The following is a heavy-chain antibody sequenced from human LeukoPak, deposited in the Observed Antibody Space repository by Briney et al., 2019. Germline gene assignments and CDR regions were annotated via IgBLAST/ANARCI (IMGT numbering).Heavy chain of an antibody. Sequence: GSLRLSCAASGFTFSSYGMHWVRQAPGKGLEWVAFIRYDGSNKYYADSVKGRFTISRDNSKNTLYLQMNSLRAEDTAVYYCAKGGPGYSGYEPYYFDYWGQGTLVTVSS. D-gene: IGHD5-12*01. CDR3: AKGGPGYSGYEPYYFDY. J-gene: IGHJ4*02. V-gene: IGHV3-30*02. CDR2: IRYDGSNK. CDR1: GFTFSSYG.